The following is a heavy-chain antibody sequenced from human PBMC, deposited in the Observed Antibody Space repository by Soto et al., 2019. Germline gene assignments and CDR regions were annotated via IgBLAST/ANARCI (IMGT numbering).Heavy chain of an antibody. CDR2: ISSSGSTI. D-gene: IGHD2-2*02. Sequence: GSLRLCCAACGFTVRRYDVNWVRQAPGKGLEWISYISSSGSTIYYAASVKGRFTISRDNAKNSLYLQMNSLRAEDTAVYYCALSGYCSSTSCYRVRRHYGMDVWGQGTTVTVSS. CDR1: GFTVRRYD. CDR3: ALSGYCSSTSCYRVRRHYGMDV. V-gene: IGHV3-48*03. J-gene: IGHJ6*01.